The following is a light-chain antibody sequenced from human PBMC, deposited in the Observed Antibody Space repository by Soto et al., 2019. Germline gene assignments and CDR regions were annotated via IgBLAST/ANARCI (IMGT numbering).Light chain of an antibody. V-gene: IGLV2-8*01. CDR1: SSDVGGYNY. Sequence: QSALTQPPSASGSPGQSVTISCTGTSSDVGGYNYVSWYQQHPGKAPKLMIYEVSQRPSGVPDRFSGSKSGNTASLTVSGLQAEDEADYYCSSYAGSNIGVFGGGTKVTVL. J-gene: IGLJ3*02. CDR2: EVS. CDR3: SSYAGSNIGV.